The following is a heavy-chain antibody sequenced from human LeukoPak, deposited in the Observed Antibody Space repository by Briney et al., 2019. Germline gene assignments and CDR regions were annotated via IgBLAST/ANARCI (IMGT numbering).Heavy chain of an antibody. D-gene: IGHD3-22*01. CDR2: IYYSGST. CDR1: GGSISSGDYY. V-gene: IGHV4-30-4*01. J-gene: IGHJ3*01. Sequence: SETLSLTCTVSGGSISSGDYYWSWIRQPPGKGLEWIGYIYYSGSTYYNPSLKSRVTISIDTSKNQFSLKLSSVTAADTAVYYCARVSGYYYDSSGPWGQGTMVTVSS. CDR3: ARVSGYYYDSSGP.